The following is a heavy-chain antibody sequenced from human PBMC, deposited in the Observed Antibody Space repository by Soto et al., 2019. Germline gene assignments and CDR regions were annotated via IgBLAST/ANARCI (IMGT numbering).Heavy chain of an antibody. J-gene: IGHJ4*02. D-gene: IGHD4-17*01. Sequence: SGFTFSSYDMHWVRQATGKGLEWVSAIGTAGDTYYPGSVKGRFTISRENAKNSLYLQMNSLRAEDTAVYYCARDDLDYGGNSGADYWGQGTLVTVSS. CDR2: IGTAGDT. CDR3: ARDDLDYGGNSGADY. V-gene: IGHV3-13*04. CDR1: GFTFSSYD.